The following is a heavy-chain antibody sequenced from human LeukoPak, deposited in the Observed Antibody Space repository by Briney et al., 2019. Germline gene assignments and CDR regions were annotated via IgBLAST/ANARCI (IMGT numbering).Heavy chain of an antibody. D-gene: IGHD5-12*01. V-gene: IGHV1-46*01. CDR2: INPSGGST. J-gene: IGHJ4*02. Sequence: ASVKVSCKASGYTFTVYNIHLVRQAPGQGREWMGVINPSGGSTLYAQKFQGRLTMTSDTYTTTVYMEMNSLRPEDTAVYSCARRYSGYDFGYWGQGTLVTVSS. CDR3: ARRYSGYDFGY. CDR1: GYTFTVYN.